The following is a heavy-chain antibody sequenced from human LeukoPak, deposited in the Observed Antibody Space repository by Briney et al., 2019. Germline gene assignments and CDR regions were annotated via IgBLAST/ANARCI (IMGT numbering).Heavy chain of an antibody. J-gene: IGHJ6*03. D-gene: IGHD4-17*01. Sequence: VASVKVSCKASGYTFTGYYMHWVRQAPGQGLEWMGWINPNSGGTNYAQKFQGRVTMTRDTSISTAYMELSRLRSDDTAVYYCARIYGDSYSYYYYSMDVWGKGTTVTVSS. CDR2: INPNSGGT. CDR3: ARIYGDSYSYYYYSMDV. CDR1: GYTFTGYY. V-gene: IGHV1-2*02.